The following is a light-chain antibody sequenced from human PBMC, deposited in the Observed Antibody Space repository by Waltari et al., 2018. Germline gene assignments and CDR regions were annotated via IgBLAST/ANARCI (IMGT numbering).Light chain of an antibody. CDR1: QGINSW. CDR3: QQAASFPLT. J-gene: IGKJ4*01. CDR2: GAS. V-gene: IGKV1-12*01. Sequence: IQMTQSPSSVSASVGDRVTVTCRASQGINSWLAWYQQKPGRAPKLLIYGASSLQSGVASRFSGSGSGTDFTLTISSLQPDDFATYYCQQAASFPLTFGGGTKVEIK.